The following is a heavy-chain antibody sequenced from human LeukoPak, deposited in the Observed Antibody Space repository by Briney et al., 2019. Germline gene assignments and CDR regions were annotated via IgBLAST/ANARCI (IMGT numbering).Heavy chain of an antibody. D-gene: IGHD3-3*01. CDR3: AKDHGFWSGYFDY. V-gene: IGHV3-9*01. J-gene: IGHJ4*02. CDR2: ISWNSGSI. Sequence: GRSLRLPCAASGFTFDDYAMHWVRQAPGKGLEWVSGISWNSGSIGYADSVKGRFTISRDNAKNSLYLQMNSLRAEDTALYYCAKDHGFWSGYFDYWGQGTLVTVSS. CDR1: GFTFDDYA.